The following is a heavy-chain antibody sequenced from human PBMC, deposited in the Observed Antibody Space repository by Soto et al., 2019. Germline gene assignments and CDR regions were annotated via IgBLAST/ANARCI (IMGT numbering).Heavy chain of an antibody. CDR3: ARARHYYDSSGYCFGY. Sequence: GGSLRLSCAAPGFTFSDYYMSWIRQAPGKGLEWVSYISSRSSYTNYADSVNGRFTISRDNAKNSLYLQMNSLRAEDTAVYYCARARHYYDSSGYCFGYWGQGTLVTVSS. CDR2: ISSRSSYT. CDR1: GFTFSDYY. V-gene: IGHV3-11*06. J-gene: IGHJ4*02. D-gene: IGHD3-22*01.